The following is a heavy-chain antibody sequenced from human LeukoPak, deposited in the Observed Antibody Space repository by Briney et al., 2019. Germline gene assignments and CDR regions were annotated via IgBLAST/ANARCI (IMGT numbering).Heavy chain of an antibody. Sequence: GGSLRLFCVGSGYTFCNYAMHWVRQAPGQGVEWVAAISDDGSNKYYRDSVKGRFIISRDASKSTLHLQMNSLRVDDTAVYYCARDWSVLQWGKGSRVTVS. CDR3: ARDWSVLQ. J-gene: IGHJ4*02. CDR1: GYTFCNYA. CDR2: ISDDGSNK. V-gene: IGHV3-30-3*01. D-gene: IGHD3-10*01.